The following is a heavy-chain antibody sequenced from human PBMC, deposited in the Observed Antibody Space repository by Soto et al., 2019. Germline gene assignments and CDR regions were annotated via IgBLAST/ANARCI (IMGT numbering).Heavy chain of an antibody. V-gene: IGHV1-3*01. D-gene: IGHD3-16*02. J-gene: IGHJ4*02. Sequence: GASVKVPCKASGYTFTSYAMHWVRQAPGQRLEWMGWINAGNGNTKYSQKFQGRVTITRDTSASTAYMELSSLRSEDTAVYYCASSIMITFGGVIVPTAFDYWGQGTLVTVSS. CDR1: GYTFTSYA. CDR2: INAGNGNT. CDR3: ASSIMITFGGVIVPTAFDY.